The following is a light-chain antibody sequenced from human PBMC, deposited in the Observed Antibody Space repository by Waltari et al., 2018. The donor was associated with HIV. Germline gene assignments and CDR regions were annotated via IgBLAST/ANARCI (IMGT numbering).Light chain of an antibody. V-gene: IGLV2-23*01. CDR1: SSDVGRYNL. Sequence: QSALTQPASVSGSPGQSITISCTGTSSDVGRYNLVSWYQQHPGKAPKLMIYEGSTRPSGVSNRFSGSKSGNTASLTISGLQAEDEADYYCCSYAGRSTLVFGGGTKLTVL. J-gene: IGLJ3*02. CDR2: EGS. CDR3: CSYAGRSTLV.